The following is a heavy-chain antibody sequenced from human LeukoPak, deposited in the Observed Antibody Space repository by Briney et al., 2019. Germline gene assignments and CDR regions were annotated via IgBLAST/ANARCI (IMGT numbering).Heavy chain of an antibody. Sequence: GGSLRLSCAASGLTFISYEMNWVRQAPGKGLEGVSYISSSGSTIYYADSVKGRFTSSRDNAKNSLYLQMNSLRAEDTAVYYCARVGYCISTSCSYSSGYYYYGMDVWGQGTTVTVSS. V-gene: IGHV3-48*03. CDR3: ARVGYCISTSCSYSSGYYYYGMDV. CDR1: GLTFISYE. J-gene: IGHJ6*02. D-gene: IGHD2-2*01. CDR2: ISSSGSTI.